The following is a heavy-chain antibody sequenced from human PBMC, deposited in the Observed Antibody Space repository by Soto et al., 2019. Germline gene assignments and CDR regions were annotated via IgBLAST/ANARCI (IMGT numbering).Heavy chain of an antibody. D-gene: IGHD2-15*01. J-gene: IGHJ6*02. CDR1: GFTFSDYY. V-gene: IGHV3-11*01. CDR3: ARGCSGGSFYSGYYYYYGMAV. Sequence: QVQLVESGGGLVKPGGSLRLSCAASGFTFSDYYMSWIRQASGKGLEWVSYISSSGSTIYYADSVKGRFTISRDNAKNTLYLQINSLRAEETAVYYCARGCSGGSFYSGYYYYYGMAVWGQGTTVTVSS. CDR2: ISSSGSTI.